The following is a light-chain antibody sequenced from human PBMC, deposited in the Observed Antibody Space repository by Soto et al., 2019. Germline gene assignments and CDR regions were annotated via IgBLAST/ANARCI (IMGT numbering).Light chain of an antibody. CDR2: AAS. J-gene: IGKJ1*01. CDR3: QQYINWPRT. CDR1: QSVTTY. Sequence: EIVMTQSPATLSVSPGERATLSCRASQSVTTYLAWYQQTPGQAPRLLIYAASTRATGIPARFSGSGSGTEFSLTISSLQSEDFAVYYCQQYINWPRTFGQGTKVDIK. V-gene: IGKV3-15*01.